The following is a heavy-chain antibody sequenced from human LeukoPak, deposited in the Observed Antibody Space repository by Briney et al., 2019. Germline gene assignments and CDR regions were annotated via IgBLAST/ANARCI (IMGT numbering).Heavy chain of an antibody. CDR1: GFTFTSYA. J-gene: IGHJ4*02. CDR3: ARVGSSGSYNEDY. D-gene: IGHD1-26*01. V-gene: IGHV3-21*01. Sequence: PGGSLRLSCAASGFTFTSYAMNWVRQAPGKGLEWVSSISSSSSYKFYAKSVKGRFTISRDNAKNSLYLQMNSLRAEDTAVYYCARVGSSGSYNEDYWGQGTLVTVSS. CDR2: ISSSSSYK.